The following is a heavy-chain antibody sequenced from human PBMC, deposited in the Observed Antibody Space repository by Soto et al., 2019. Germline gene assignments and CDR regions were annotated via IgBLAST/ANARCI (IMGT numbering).Heavy chain of an antibody. Sequence: GASVKVSCKASGYTFTGHYIHWVRQAPEQGPEWMGEIGPESGATRYAQKFQGRVTMTRDMSITTVYMELNNLSPDDTAVYCCGRGRSGQIVVFYWGQGTPVTVSS. D-gene: IGHD1-26*01. V-gene: IGHV1-2*02. CDR3: GRGRSGQIVVFY. CDR1: GYTFTGHY. J-gene: IGHJ4*02. CDR2: IGPESGAT.